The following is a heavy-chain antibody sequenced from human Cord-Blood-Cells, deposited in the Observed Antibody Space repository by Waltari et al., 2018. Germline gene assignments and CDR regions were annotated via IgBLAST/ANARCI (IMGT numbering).Heavy chain of an antibody. CDR2: INHSGST. V-gene: IGHV4-34*01. J-gene: IGHJ4*02. Sequence: QVQLQQWGAGLLKPSETLSLTCAVYGGSFSGYYWSWIRQPPGKGLEWIGEINHSGSTNYNPSLKGRVTISVDTSKNQFSLKLSSVTAADTAVYYCARQSSWYYFDYWGQGTLVTVSS. D-gene: IGHD6-13*01. CDR3: ARQSSWYYFDY. CDR1: GGSFSGYY.